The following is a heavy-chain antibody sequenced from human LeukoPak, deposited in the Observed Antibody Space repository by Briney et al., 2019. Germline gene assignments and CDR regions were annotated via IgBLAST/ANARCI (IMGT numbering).Heavy chain of an antibody. CDR1: GFTSSSYW. D-gene: IGHD1-26*01. V-gene: IGHV3-74*01. CDR3: ARVGGSNAFDI. J-gene: IGHJ3*02. CDR2: INSDGSST. Sequence: PGGSLRLSCAASGFTSSSYWVHWVRQAPGKGLVWVSPINSDGSSTSYADSVKGRFTISRDNAKNTLSLQMNSLRAEDTAVYYCARVGGSNAFDIWGQGTMAIVSS.